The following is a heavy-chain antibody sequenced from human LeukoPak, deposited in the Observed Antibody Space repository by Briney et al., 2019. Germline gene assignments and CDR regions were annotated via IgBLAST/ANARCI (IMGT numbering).Heavy chain of an antibody. Sequence: TSETLSLTCTVSGGSISSYYWNWIRQPPGKGLEWIGYIYYSGSTNYNPTLKSRVTMSVDTSKNQFSLKLSSVTAADTAVYYCARDRDSWGQGTLVTVSS. CDR2: IYYSGST. CDR1: GGSISSYY. CDR3: ARDRDS. V-gene: IGHV4-59*12. J-gene: IGHJ4*02.